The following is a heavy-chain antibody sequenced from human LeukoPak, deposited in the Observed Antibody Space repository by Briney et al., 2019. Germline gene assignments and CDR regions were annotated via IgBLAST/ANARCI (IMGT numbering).Heavy chain of an antibody. CDR3: ARGGAGTLEAVD. CDR2: MNPNSGDT. J-gene: IGHJ4*02. Sequence: TSVKVSFRASGYTFTSSDINWVRQATGQGLEWMGWMNPNSGDTGYAQKFQGRVTMTRDTSISTAYMELSSLTSDDTAVYYCARGGAGTLEAVDWGQGTLVTVSS. CDR1: GYTFTSSD. D-gene: IGHD6-19*01. V-gene: IGHV1-8*01.